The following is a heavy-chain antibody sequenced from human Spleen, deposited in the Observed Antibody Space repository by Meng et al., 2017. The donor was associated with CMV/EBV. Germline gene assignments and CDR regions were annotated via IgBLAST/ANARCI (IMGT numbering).Heavy chain of an antibody. CDR3: ARDPFIVVVPAAPW. J-gene: IGHJ4*02. V-gene: IGHV1-18*01. CDR2: ISAYNGNT. CDR1: GYTFISNG. Sequence: ASVKVSCKASGYTFISNGISWVRQAPGQGLEWMGWISAYNGNTDYTQKLQGRVTMTTDTSTSTAYMELRSLTSDDTAVYYCARDPFIVVVPAAPWWGQGTLVTVSS. D-gene: IGHD2-2*01.